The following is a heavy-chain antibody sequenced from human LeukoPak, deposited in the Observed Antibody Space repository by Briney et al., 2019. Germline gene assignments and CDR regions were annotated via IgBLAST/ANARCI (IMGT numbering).Heavy chain of an antibody. D-gene: IGHD4-17*01. V-gene: IGHV3-30*04. J-gene: IGHJ4*02. CDR3: AKAADDYAGY. Sequence: GGSLRLSCVASGFTFSSYAMHWVRQAPGKGLEWVAVIPYDGRNKYYADSVKGRFTISRDNTRNTLYLQMNSLRVEDTAVYYCAKAADDYAGYWGQGTLVTVSS. CDR2: IPYDGRNK. CDR1: GFTFSSYA.